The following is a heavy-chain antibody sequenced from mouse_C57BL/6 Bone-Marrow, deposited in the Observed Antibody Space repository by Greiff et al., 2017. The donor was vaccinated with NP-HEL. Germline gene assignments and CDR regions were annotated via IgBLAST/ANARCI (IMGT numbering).Heavy chain of an antibody. CDR1: GFTFSDYY. D-gene: IGHD1-1*01. Sequence: EVQVVESEGGLVQPGSSMKLSCTASGFTFSDYYMAWVRQVPEKGLEWVANINYDGSSTYYLDSLKSRFIISRDNAKNILYLQMSSLKSEDTATYYCARDLDGSSYFDYWGQGTTLTVSS. CDR2: INYDGSST. CDR3: ARDLDGSSYFDY. J-gene: IGHJ2*01. V-gene: IGHV5-16*01.